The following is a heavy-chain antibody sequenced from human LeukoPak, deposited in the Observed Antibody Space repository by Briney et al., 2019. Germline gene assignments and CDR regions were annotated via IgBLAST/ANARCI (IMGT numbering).Heavy chain of an antibody. D-gene: IGHD1-26*01. CDR2: IIPIFGTA. CDR1: GGTFSSYA. V-gene: IGHV1-69*13. J-gene: IGHJ3*02. Sequence: SVKVSCKASGGTFSSYAISWVRQAPGQGLEWMGGIIPIFGTANYAQKYQGRVTITADESTSTAYMELSSLTSEDTAVYYCARGSRIVGVRDGSAFDIWGQGTMVTVSS. CDR3: ARGSRIVGVRDGSAFDI.